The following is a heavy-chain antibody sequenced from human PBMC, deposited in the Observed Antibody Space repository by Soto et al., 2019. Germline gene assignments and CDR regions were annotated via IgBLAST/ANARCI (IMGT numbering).Heavy chain of an antibody. CDR3: ARVKPLPHYSGLGNGYYGMDV. CDR1: GGSVSRGGYH. J-gene: IGHJ6*02. D-gene: IGHD3-10*01. Sequence: QVQLQESGAGRVEPTQTLSLTCTVSGGSVSRGGYHWSWIRQHPGKGLEWIGNIYYNTGSTCYTPSLKSRVSTSGDRSKNQFSLNLSSVSAADTAVYYCARVKPLPHYSGLGNGYYGMDVWRQGTTVTVSS. CDR2: IYYNTGST. V-gene: IGHV4-31*03.